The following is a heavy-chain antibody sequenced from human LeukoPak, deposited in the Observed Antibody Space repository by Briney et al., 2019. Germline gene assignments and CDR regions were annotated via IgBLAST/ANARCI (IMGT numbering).Heavy chain of an antibody. CDR2: ISYDGSNK. V-gene: IGHV3-30*04. CDR1: GFAFSSYA. Sequence: GGSLRLACAASGFAFSSYAMHWVRQAPGKGLEWVAVISYDGSNKYYADSVKGRFTISRDNSKNTLYLQMNSLRAEDTAVYYCARDNTAAAGTGDYWGQGTLVTVSS. J-gene: IGHJ4*02. CDR3: ARDNTAAAGTGDY. D-gene: IGHD6-13*01.